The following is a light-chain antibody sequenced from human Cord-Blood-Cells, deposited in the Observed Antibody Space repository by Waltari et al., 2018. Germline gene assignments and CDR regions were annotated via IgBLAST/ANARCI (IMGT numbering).Light chain of an antibody. CDR3: QQSYSTPCT. Sequence: IQMTQSPSSLSESVGERVTITCRASQSISSYLNGYQQKPGKAPKLLIYAASSLQSGFPSRFSGSGSGTDFTLTISSLQPEDFATYYCQQSYSTPCTFGQGTKLEIK. J-gene: IGKJ2*02. V-gene: IGKV1-39*01. CDR2: AAS. CDR1: QSISSY.